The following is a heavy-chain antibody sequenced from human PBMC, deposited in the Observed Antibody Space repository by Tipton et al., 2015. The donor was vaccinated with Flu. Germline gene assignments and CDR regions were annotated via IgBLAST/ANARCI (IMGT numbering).Heavy chain of an antibody. V-gene: IGHV4-38-2*02. D-gene: IGHD6-6*01. CDR2: IHYSGSP. Sequence: LRLSCTVSGDSMRSDYFWAWIRQAPGKGLEWIGNIHYSGSPHYNPSLKSRVTITVDTSKNQFSLRLNSVTAADTAMYYCARYSSSVATYWYFDLWGRGTLVTVSS. CDR1: GDSMRSDYF. J-gene: IGHJ2*01. CDR3: ARYSSSVATYWYFDL.